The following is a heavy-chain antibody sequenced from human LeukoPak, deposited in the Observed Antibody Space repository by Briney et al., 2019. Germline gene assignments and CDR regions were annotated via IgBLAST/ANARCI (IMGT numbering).Heavy chain of an antibody. Sequence: SETLSLTCAVYGGSFSSNYWSWMRQPPGKGLEWIGYLYSSGSSNYNPSFKSRVTMSLDTSKNEFSLKLTSVTAADTAVYFCARGLPMASLFFDSWGQGILVIVSS. V-gene: IGHV4-59*01. D-gene: IGHD3-10*01. CDR2: LYSSGSS. CDR1: GGSFSSNY. J-gene: IGHJ4*02. CDR3: ARGLPMASLFFDS.